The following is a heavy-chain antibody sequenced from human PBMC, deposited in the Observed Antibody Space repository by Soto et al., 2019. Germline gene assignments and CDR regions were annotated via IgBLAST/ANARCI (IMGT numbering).Heavy chain of an antibody. CDR1: EYRFTSYW. Sequence: XASLKISCRTCEYRFTSYWIAWVRQMPGKGLEWMGIIFPSDSDTRYSPSFQGQVTISADRSTSTVFLQWASLKASDTAVYFCARKDNSGYFNWFDPWGQGTLVTVSS. J-gene: IGHJ5*02. CDR2: IFPSDSDT. D-gene: IGHD3-22*01. CDR3: ARKDNSGYFNWFDP. V-gene: IGHV5-51*01.